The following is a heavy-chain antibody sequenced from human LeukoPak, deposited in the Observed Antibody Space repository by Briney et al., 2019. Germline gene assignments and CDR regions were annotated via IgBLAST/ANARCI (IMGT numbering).Heavy chain of an antibody. J-gene: IGHJ5*02. D-gene: IGHD6-13*01. Sequence: SETLSLTCTVSGGSISSSSYYWGWIRQPPGKGLEWIGSIYYSGSTYYNPSLKSRVTMSVDTSKNQFSLKLSSVSAADTAVYYCARPQADSSSFGHWFDPWGQGTLVTVSS. CDR1: GGSISSSSYY. V-gene: IGHV4-39*01. CDR2: IYYSGST. CDR3: ARPQADSSSFGHWFDP.